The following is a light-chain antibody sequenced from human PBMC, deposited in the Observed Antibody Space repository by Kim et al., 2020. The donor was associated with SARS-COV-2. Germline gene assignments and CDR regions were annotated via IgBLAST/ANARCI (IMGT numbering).Light chain of an antibody. J-gene: IGLJ3*02. Sequence: KTVTISCTDSRGSSASHYVRWYQQRPGSAPTTVIYEDNQRPSGVPERFSGSTDSSSNSAFLTISGLKTEDEADYYCQSYDYTNRWVFGGGTQLTVL. CDR2: EDN. V-gene: IGLV6-57*02. CDR1: RGSSASHY. CDR3: QSYDYTNRWV.